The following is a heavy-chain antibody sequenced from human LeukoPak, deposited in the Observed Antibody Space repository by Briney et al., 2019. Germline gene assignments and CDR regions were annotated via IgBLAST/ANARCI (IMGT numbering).Heavy chain of an antibody. CDR3: ADSTYWYPDDY. CDR2: ITGSGDAT. CDR1: GFTFSSYA. J-gene: IGHJ4*02. Sequence: GGSLRLSCAASGFTFSSYAMRWVRQAPGKGLEWVSSITGSGDATYYADSVQGRFTISRDNSKNTLYLQMNSLRVEDTAICYCADSTYWYPDDYWGQGTLVTVSS. D-gene: IGHD2-8*02. V-gene: IGHV3-23*01.